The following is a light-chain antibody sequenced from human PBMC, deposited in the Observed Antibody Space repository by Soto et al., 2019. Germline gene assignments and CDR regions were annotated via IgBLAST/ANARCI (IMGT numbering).Light chain of an antibody. J-gene: IGLJ2*01. CDR2: SNN. CDR3: AAWDDSLEV. CDR1: SSNIGSNT. V-gene: IGLV1-44*01. Sequence: QSVLTQPPSASGTPGQRVTISCSGSSSNIGSNTVNWYQQLPGTAPKLLIYSNNQRPSGVPDRFSGSKSGTSASLAISGLQSEDEADCYCAAWDDSLEVFGGGTKLTVL.